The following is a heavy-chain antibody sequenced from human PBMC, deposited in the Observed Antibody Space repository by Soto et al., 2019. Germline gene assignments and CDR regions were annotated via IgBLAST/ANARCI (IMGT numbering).Heavy chain of an antibody. Sequence: PGGSLRLSCAASGFIFSSYSMNWIRQAPGKGLEWLSYISPGSRYPAYADSVKGRFTISRDNAKRSLYLQMMSLTAEDTAIYYCVRGGGGGLFDPWGQGTMVTVSS. CDR2: ISPGSRYP. CDR3: VRGGGGGLFDP. V-gene: IGHV3-21*05. CDR1: GFIFSSYS. D-gene: IGHD2-15*01. J-gene: IGHJ5*02.